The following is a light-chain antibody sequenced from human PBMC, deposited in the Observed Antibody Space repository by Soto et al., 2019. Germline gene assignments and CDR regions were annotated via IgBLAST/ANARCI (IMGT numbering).Light chain of an antibody. CDR1: QSISSY. J-gene: IGKJ4*01. CDR3: QQSYSTPPLT. Sequence: DIQMTQSPSSLSASVGDRVTITCLASQSISSYLNWYQQKPGKAPKLLIYAASSLQSGVPSRLSGSGSGTDFTLTISSLQPEDFATYYCQQSYSTPPLTFGGGTKVEIK. V-gene: IGKV1-39*01. CDR2: AAS.